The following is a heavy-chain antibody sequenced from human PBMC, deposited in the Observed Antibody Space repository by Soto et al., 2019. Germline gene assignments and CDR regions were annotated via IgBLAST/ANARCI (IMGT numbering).Heavy chain of an antibody. D-gene: IGHD2-21*01. Sequence: QVQLRESGPGLVKPSQTLSLICTVSGASMTSGSYDWTWIRQHPVRGLEWIGYTHFTGLSYFNPSLPSRVSISTDTSKNLFSLKLTSVTSADAALYYCSAQRIAQGQYEDYWCQGTLVTVST. CDR2: THFTGLS. CDR3: SAQRIAQGQYEDY. CDR1: GASMTSGSYD. J-gene: IGHJ4*02. V-gene: IGHV4-31*03.